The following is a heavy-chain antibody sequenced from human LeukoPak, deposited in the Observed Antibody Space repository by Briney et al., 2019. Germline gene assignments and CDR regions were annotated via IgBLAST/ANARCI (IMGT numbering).Heavy chain of an antibody. D-gene: IGHD2-2*01. CDR1: GYTFTSYG. Sequence: SVRVSCKASGYTFTSYGISWVRQAPGQGLEWMGGIIPIFGTANYAQKFQGRVTITADESTSTAYMELSSLRSEDTAVYYCARTPVQLLSDAFDIWGQGTMVTVSS. CDR2: IIPIFGTA. CDR3: ARTPVQLLSDAFDI. J-gene: IGHJ3*02. V-gene: IGHV1-69*13.